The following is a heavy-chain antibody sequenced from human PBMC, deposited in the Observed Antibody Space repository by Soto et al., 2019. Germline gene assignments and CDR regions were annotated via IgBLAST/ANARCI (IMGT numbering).Heavy chain of an antibody. CDR3: ARLVSFGGDEDC. V-gene: IGHV4-61*07. Sequence: WTWIRQPPGKGLEWIGYIDYSGSTNYNPSLKSRVTMSVYTSKNQFSLNLMSVTAASTAIYDYARLVSFGGDEDCWGQGIPVAVS. J-gene: IGHJ4*02. D-gene: IGHD2-21*02. CDR2: IDYSGST.